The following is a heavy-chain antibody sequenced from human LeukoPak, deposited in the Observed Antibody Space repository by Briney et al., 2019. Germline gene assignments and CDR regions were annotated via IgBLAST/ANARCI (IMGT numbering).Heavy chain of an antibody. CDR1: GYTFTSYD. J-gene: IGHJ4*02. CDR2: MNPNSGNT. CDR3: ARGSSNDYGDSPVDY. Sequence: ASVKVSCKASGYTFTSYDINWVRQATGQGLEWMGWMNPNSGNTGYAQKFQGRVTMTRNTSISTAYMELSSLRSEDTAAYYCARGSSNDYGDSPVDYWGQGTLVTVSS. V-gene: IGHV1-8*01. D-gene: IGHD4-17*01.